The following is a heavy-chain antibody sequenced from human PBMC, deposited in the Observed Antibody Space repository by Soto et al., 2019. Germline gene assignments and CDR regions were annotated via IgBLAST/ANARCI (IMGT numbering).Heavy chain of an antibody. D-gene: IGHD2-8*01. CDR1: GYTFTSYA. CDR2: INAGNGNT. CDR3: ATGISLYYWFDP. J-gene: IGHJ5*02. V-gene: IGHV1-3*01. Sequence: QVQLVQSGAEVKKPGASVKVSCKASGYTFTSYAMHWVRQAPGQRLEWMGWINAGNGNTKYSQKFQGRVTITRYTSASTAYMELSSLRSEDTAVFYFATGISLYYWFDPWGQRFLVTVSS.